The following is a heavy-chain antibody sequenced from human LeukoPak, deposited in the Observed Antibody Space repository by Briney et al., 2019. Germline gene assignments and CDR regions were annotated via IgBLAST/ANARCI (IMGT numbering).Heavy chain of an antibody. Sequence: AGGSLRLSCAASGFTFSSYAMHWVRQAPGKGLEWVAVISYDGSNKYYADSVKGRFAISRDNSKNTLYLQMNSLRAEDTAVYYCARAGTQVFDYWGQGTLVTVSS. D-gene: IGHD3-10*01. CDR2: ISYDGSNK. CDR1: GFTFSSYA. V-gene: IGHV3-30*09. CDR3: ARAGTQVFDY. J-gene: IGHJ4*02.